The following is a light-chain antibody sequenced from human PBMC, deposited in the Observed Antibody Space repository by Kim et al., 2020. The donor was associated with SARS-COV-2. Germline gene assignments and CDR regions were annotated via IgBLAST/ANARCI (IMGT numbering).Light chain of an antibody. V-gene: IGLV1-44*01. CDR3: AAWDGSLNAWV. CDR1: SFNIGGNN. Sequence: QSVLIQPPSASGTPGQRVTISWSGSSFNIGGNNVNWYQQFPGTAPNLLIYSDNQRPSEVPDRFSGSKSGTSASLAISVLHFEEESDYYCAAWDGSLNAWVFGGVTQLTVL. CDR2: SDN. J-gene: IGLJ3*02.